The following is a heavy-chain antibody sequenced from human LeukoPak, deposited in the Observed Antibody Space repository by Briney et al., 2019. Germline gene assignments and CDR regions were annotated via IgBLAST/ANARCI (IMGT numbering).Heavy chain of an antibody. CDR3: ARHQGSGWYYFDY. CDR2: IYYGGNT. CDR1: GGSISSSTYF. J-gene: IGHJ4*02. V-gene: IGHV4-39*01. Sequence: SETLSLTCTVSGGSISSSTYFWGWIRQPPGKGLEWIGSIYYGGNTYYNPSLKSRVTISVDTSKNQFSLKLSSVTAADTAVYYCARHQGSGWYYFDYWGQGTLVTVSS. D-gene: IGHD6-19*01.